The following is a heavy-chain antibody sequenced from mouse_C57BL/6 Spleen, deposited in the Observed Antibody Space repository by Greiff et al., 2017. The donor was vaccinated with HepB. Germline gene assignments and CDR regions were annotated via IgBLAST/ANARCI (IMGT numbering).Heavy chain of an antibody. CDR1: GYTFTDYE. J-gene: IGHJ2*01. D-gene: IGHD1-1*01. Sequence: VHLVESGAELVRPGASVTLSCKASGYTFTDYEMHWVKQTPVHGLEWIGAIDPETGGTAYNQKFKGKAILTADKSSSTAYMELRSLTSEDSAVYYCTMGRNYFDYWGQGTTLTVSS. CDR2: IDPETGGT. CDR3: TMGRNYFDY. V-gene: IGHV1-15*01.